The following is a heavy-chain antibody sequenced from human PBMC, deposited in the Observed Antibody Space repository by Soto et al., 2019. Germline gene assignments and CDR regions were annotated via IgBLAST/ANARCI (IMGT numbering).Heavy chain of an antibody. Sequence: GGSLRLSCAASGFTFSSYAMSWVRQAPGKGLEWVSASSGSGGSTYYADSVKGRFTISRDNSKNTLYLQMNSLRAEDTAVYYCAIRDRMCYYDSSGAFDYWGQGTLVTVSS. CDR2: SSGSGGST. CDR1: GFTFSSYA. CDR3: AIRDRMCYYDSSGAFDY. V-gene: IGHV3-23*01. J-gene: IGHJ4*02. D-gene: IGHD3-22*01.